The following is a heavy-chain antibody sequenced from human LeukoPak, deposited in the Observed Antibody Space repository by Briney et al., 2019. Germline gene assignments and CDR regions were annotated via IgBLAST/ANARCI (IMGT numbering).Heavy chain of an antibody. V-gene: IGHV4-31*03. J-gene: IGHJ4*02. CDR1: GGSISSGGYY. CDR3: ARESPVPLFDY. Sequence: SQTLSLTRTVSGGSISSGGYYWSWIRQHPGKGLEGIGYIYSSGSTYYNPSLKSRVTISVDTSKNQFSLKLSSVTAADTAVYYCARESPVPLFDYWGQGTLVTVSS. CDR2: IYSSGST. D-gene: IGHD2-2*01.